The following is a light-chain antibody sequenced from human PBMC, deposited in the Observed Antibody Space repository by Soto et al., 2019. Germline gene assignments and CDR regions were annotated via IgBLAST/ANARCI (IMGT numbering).Light chain of an antibody. CDR2: GAT. CDR1: QSVSSNY. V-gene: IGKV3-20*01. Sequence: EIVLTQSPGTLSLSPGERATLSCTASQSVSSNYLAWYQQNPGQPPRLLIYGATSRTTGIPDSFSGGGFGTDFTLSTSRMEPEDFAVYYCQQYRRSPTWTFGLVTKVEIK. CDR3: QQYRRSPTWT. J-gene: IGKJ1*01.